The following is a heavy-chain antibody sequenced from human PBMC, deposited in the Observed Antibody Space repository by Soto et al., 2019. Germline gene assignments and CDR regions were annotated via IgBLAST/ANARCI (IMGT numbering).Heavy chain of an antibody. Sequence: PWGSLRLSCAASGITFTTYAMSWVRQAPGKGLEWVSTVAANVTNRHYADFVKGRFTISRDNSKNTLYLQMNSLRAEDTAVYYCAKRTVPVTSDYFDYWGQGALVTVSS. D-gene: IGHD4-17*01. CDR3: AKRTVPVTSDYFDY. V-gene: IGHV3-23*01. CDR1: GITFTTYA. J-gene: IGHJ4*02. CDR2: VAANVTNR.